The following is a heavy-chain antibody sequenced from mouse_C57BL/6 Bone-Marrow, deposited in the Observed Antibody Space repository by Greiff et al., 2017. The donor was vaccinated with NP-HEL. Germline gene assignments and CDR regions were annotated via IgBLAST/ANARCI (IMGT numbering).Heavy chain of an antibody. CDR3: ARGTPLLRIFPWYFDV. Sequence: QVQLQQSGPGLVQPSQSLSITCTVSGFSLTSYGVHWVRQSPGKGLEWLGVIWSGGSTDYNAAFISRLSISKDNSKSQVFFKMNSLQADDTAIYYCARGTPLLRIFPWYFDVWGTGTTVTVSS. CDR1: GFSLTSYG. J-gene: IGHJ1*03. V-gene: IGHV2-2*01. CDR2: IWSGGST. D-gene: IGHD1-1*01.